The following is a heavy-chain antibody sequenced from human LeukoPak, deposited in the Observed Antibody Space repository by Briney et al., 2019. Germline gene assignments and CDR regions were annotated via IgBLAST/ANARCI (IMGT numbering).Heavy chain of an antibody. D-gene: IGHD3-22*01. Sequence: SETLSLTCTVSIGSISSYYWSWIRQPPGKGLEWIGYISYSGSTNYNPSLKSRVTISVDTSKNQFSLKLSSVTAADTAVYYCAREINYYDSSGYGDYYYYYGMDVWGQGTTVTVSS. V-gene: IGHV4-59*01. CDR3: AREINYYDSSGYGDYYYYYGMDV. J-gene: IGHJ6*02. CDR2: ISYSGST. CDR1: IGSISSYY.